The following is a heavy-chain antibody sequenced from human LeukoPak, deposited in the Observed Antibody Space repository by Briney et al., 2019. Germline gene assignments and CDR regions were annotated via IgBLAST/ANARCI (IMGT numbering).Heavy chain of an antibody. J-gene: IGHJ3*02. V-gene: IGHV4-39*07. D-gene: IGHD3-22*01. CDR1: SGSISTSKYY. Sequence: SETLSLTCTVSSGSISTSKYYWGWVRQPPGKALEWIGNNSPSLKSRVTISLDTSRNQFSLKLNSVTAADTAVYYCAKSNGYGLIDIWGQGTMVTVSS. CDR3: AKSNGYGLIDI.